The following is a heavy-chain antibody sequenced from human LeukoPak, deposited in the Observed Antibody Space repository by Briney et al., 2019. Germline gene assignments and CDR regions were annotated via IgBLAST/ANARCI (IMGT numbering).Heavy chain of an antibody. V-gene: IGHV1-18*01. CDR2: ISAYNGNT. Sequence: GASVKVSCKASGYTFTSYGISWVRQAPGQGLEWMGWISAYNGNTNYAQKFQGRVTMTRNTSISTAYMELSSLRSEDTAVYYCARSLTMIVVAPSYWGQGTLVTVSS. J-gene: IGHJ4*02. D-gene: IGHD3-22*01. CDR1: GYTFTSYG. CDR3: ARSLTMIVVAPSY.